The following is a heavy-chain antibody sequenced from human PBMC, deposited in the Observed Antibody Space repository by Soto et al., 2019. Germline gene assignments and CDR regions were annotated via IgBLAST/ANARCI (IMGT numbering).Heavy chain of an antibody. D-gene: IGHD1-26*01. J-gene: IGHJ6*02. CDR2: IYPGDSDT. V-gene: IGHV5-51*01. CDR3: ARHRGNLLRYYYYGMDV. Sequence: GESLKISCKGSGYSFTSYWIGWVRQMPGKGLEWMGIIYPGDSDTRYSPSFQGQVTISADKSISTAYLQWSSLKASDTAMYYCARHRGNLLRYYYYGMDVWGQGTTVTVSS. CDR1: GYSFTSYW.